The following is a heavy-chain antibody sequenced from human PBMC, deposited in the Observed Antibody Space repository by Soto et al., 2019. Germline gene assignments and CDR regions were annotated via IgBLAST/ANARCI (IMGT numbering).Heavy chain of an antibody. CDR1: GGTFSSYA. CDR3: ARAEYGDYVAAHFDY. Sequence: ASVKVSCKASGGTFSSYAISWARQAPGQGLEWMGGIIPIFGTANYAQKFQGRVTITADESTSTAYMELSSLRSEDTAVYYCARAEYGDYVAAHFDYWGQGTLVTVSS. J-gene: IGHJ4*02. D-gene: IGHD4-17*01. CDR2: IIPIFGTA. V-gene: IGHV1-69*13.